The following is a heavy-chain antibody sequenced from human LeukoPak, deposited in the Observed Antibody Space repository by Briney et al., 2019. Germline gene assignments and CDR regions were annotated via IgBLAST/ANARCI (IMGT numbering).Heavy chain of an antibody. J-gene: IGHJ4*02. CDR2: IIPILGIA. D-gene: IGHD3-22*01. CDR1: GGTFSSYA. V-gene: IGHV1-69*04. Sequence: ASVKVSCKASGGTFSSYAISWVRQAPGQGLEWMGRIIPILGIANYAQKFQGRVTITADKSTSTAYMELSSLRSEDTAVYYCARVRYYYDSSGYYQPYFDYWGQGTLVTVSS. CDR3: ARVRYYYDSSGYYQPYFDY.